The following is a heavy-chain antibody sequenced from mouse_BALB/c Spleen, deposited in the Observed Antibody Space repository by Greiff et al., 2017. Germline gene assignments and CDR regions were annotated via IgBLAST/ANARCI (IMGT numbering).Heavy chain of an antibody. CDR2: ISDGGSYT. CDR3: ARGGNDAMDY. Sequence: EVQVVESGGGLVKPGGSLKLSCAASGFTFSDYYMYWVRQTPEKRLEWVATISDGGSYTYYPDSVKGRFTISRDNAKNNLYLQMSSLKSEDTAMYYCARGGNDAMDYWGQGTSVTVSS. CDR1: GFTFSDYY. D-gene: IGHD2-1*01. J-gene: IGHJ4*01. V-gene: IGHV5-4*02.